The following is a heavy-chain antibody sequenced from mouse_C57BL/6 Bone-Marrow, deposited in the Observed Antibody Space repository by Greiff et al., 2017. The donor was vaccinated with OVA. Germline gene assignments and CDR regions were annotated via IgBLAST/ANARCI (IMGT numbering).Heavy chain of an antibody. CDR1: ASTFTSYG. CDR2: IYPRSGNT. CDR3: ARWGCYYYFDY. D-gene: IGHD3-3*01. J-gene: IGHJ2*01. Sequence: QVQLQQFGPELARPGASVKLSCKASASTFTSYGISWVKQRTGKGLGWIGEIYPRSGNTDNNEKFKGKATLTADKSSSTAYMELRGLTSEDSGVYCWARWGCYYYFDYWGQGTTVTVSS. V-gene: IGHV1-81*01.